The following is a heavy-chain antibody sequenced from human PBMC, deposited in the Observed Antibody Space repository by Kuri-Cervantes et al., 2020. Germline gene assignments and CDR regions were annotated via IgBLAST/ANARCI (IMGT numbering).Heavy chain of an antibody. CDR1: GFTFSSYD. D-gene: IGHD6-6*01. CDR3: ARVVEAYFDY. CDR2: IGTAGDT. V-gene: IGHV3-13*01. Sequence: GESLKISCAASGFTFSSYDMHWVRQATGKGLEWVSAIGTAGDTYYPGSVKGRFTISRENAKNSLYLQMNSLRAADTAVYYCARVVEAYFDYWGQGTLVTVSS. J-gene: IGHJ4*02.